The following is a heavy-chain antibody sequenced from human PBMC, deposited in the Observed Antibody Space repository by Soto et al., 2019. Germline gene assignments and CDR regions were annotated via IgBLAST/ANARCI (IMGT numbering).Heavy chain of an antibody. D-gene: IGHD5-12*01. Sequence: QLQLQESGSGLVKPSQTLSLTCAVSGGSISSGGYSWSWIRQPPGKGLEWIGYIYHSGSTYYNPSHKSRGNRSVDRSKNQFSLKRSSVTAADTAVYYCAAGGGLPRYHWGQGTLVTVSS. J-gene: IGHJ5*02. CDR3: AAGGGLPRYH. CDR2: IYHSGST. CDR1: GGSISSGGYS. V-gene: IGHV4-30-2*01.